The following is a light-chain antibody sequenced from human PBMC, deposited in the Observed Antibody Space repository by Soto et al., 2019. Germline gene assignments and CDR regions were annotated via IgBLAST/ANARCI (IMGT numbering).Light chain of an antibody. CDR3: QQLNSYPRIT. CDR1: QGINNY. J-gene: IGKJ5*01. Sequence: DIQLTQSPSFLSASVGDRVTITCRASQGINNYLAWYQQNPGKAPKLLIYAASTLQSGVPSRFSGSGFGTEFTLTISSLQPEDFATYYCQQLNSYPRITFGQGTRLEIK. CDR2: AAS. V-gene: IGKV1-9*01.